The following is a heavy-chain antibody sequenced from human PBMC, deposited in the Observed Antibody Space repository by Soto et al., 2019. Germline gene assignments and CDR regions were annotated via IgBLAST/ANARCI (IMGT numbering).Heavy chain of an antibody. J-gene: IGHJ4*02. Sequence: QVQLVQSGAEVKKPGASVKVSCKTSGYTFTSYTMHWVRQAPGQGLEWMGWINAGNGNTQSSQKFQDRVTISRDTSASTVYMELTSLRSEDTAVYYCARNLVVVGDGVRALGYWGQGTLVTVSS. D-gene: IGHD2-15*01. CDR1: GYTFTSYT. CDR2: INAGNGNT. CDR3: ARNLVVVGDGVRALGY. V-gene: IGHV1-3*01.